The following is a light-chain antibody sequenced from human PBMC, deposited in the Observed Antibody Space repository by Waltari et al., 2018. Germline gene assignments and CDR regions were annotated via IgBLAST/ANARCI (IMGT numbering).Light chain of an antibody. J-gene: IGKJ4*01. CDR2: DAS. CDR1: QSVGTY. CDR3: QQRRSWPLT. V-gene: IGKV3-11*01. Sequence: EIVLTQSPAILSFSPGQRATLSCRASQSVGTYLAWYQQRPGQSPRLLIYDASYRATGIPARFSGSGSETDFTLTISSLQPEDFAVYYCQQRRSWPLTFGGGTRVQI.